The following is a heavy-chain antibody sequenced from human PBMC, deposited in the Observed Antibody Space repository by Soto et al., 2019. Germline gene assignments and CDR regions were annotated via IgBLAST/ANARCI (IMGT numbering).Heavy chain of an antibody. D-gene: IGHD1-20*01. J-gene: IGHJ6*02. Sequence: EVQLVESGGGLVKPGGSLRLSCAASGFTLSAYTMNWVRQAPGKGLEWISSIDTGSKFMFYADSVTGRFTISRDNAKNSLYLQIDSLRAEDTAVYYCARETESYNWSDGLMDVWGQGTTVTVSS. CDR2: IDTGSKFM. CDR1: GFTLSAYT. V-gene: IGHV3-21*01. CDR3: ARETESYNWSDGLMDV.